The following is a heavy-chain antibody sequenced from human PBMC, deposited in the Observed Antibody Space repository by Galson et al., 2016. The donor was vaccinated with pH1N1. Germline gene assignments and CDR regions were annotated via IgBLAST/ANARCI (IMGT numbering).Heavy chain of an antibody. Sequence: QGLKWMGRINPKSGVTDFAQNFQGRVTMTRDTSINTAYMELRRLRFDDTAVYYCASVGDGYNLVWGQGTLVTVSS. V-gene: IGHV1-2*06. J-gene: IGHJ4*02. CDR2: INPKSGVT. CDR3: ASVGDGYNLV. D-gene: IGHD5-24*01.